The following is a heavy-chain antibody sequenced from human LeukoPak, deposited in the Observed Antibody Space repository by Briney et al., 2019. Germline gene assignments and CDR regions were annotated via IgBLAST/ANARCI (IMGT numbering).Heavy chain of an antibody. CDR2: IKQDGSEK. J-gene: IGHJ5*02. CDR3: ARDQMGYCSSTSCYAESWFDP. D-gene: IGHD2-2*01. Sequence: GGSLRLSCAASGFTFSSYWMSWVRQAPGKGLEWVANIKQDGSEKYYVDSVKGRFTISRDNAKNSLYLQMNSLRAEDTAVYYCARDQMGYCSSTSCYAESWFDPWGQGTLVTVSS. CDR1: GFTFSSYW. V-gene: IGHV3-7*01.